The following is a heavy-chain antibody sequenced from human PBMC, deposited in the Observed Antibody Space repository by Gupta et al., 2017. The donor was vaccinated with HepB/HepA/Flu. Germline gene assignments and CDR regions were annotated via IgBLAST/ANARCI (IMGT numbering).Heavy chain of an antibody. CDR3: ARDISSGYSMDV. CDR2: ISYDGSNK. CDR1: GFTFCSHP. V-gene: IGHV3-30-3*01. D-gene: IGHD3-22*01. Sequence: QVQLVEPGGGVVQPGRSLRLSCAAYGFTFCSHPLSRVRQAPGKGLEWVAVISYDGSNKYYADSVKVRFTISRDNSKNTLYLQMNSLIAEDTAVYYCARDISSGYSMDVWGQGTTVTVSS. J-gene: IGHJ6*02.